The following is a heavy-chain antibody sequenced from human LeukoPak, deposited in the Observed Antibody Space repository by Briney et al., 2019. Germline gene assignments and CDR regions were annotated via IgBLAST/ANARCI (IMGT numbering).Heavy chain of an antibody. Sequence: SETLSLTCAVYGGSFSGYYWNWIRQPPGKGLQWIGEINHSGSTNYNPSLKSRVTISIDTSKNQFSLKLSSVTAADTAVYYCARVRKSGPREPFDYWGQGTLVTVSS. J-gene: IGHJ4*02. CDR1: GGSFSGYY. CDR3: ARVRKSGPREPFDY. D-gene: IGHD1-26*01. V-gene: IGHV4-34*01. CDR2: INHSGST.